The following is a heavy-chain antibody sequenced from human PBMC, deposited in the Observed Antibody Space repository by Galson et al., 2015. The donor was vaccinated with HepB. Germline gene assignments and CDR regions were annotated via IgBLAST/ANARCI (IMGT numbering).Heavy chain of an antibody. CDR1: GFTFSSYA. CDR2: ISGSGGST. V-gene: IGHV3-23*01. CDR3: AKGTPLAALPLYYFDY. Sequence: SLRLSCAASGFTFSSYAMSWVRQAPGKGLEWVSAISGSGGSTYYADSVKGRFTISRDNSKNTLYLQMNSLRAEDTAVYYCAKGTPLAALPLYYFDYWGQGTLVTVSS. D-gene: IGHD6-6*01. J-gene: IGHJ4*02.